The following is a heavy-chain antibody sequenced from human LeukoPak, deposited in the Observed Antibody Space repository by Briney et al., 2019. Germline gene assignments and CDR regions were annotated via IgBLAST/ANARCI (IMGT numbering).Heavy chain of an antibody. D-gene: IGHD2-15*01. CDR1: GFTFSSYP. V-gene: IGHV3-23*01. Sequence: AGSLRLSCPASGFTFSSYPMPWLRQPPGKALECVSCLTATNTERFYADSVKGRFTISRDNFKNTLYLEMNSLRGEDTALYYCAKGSGSCYSPLSLWGQGTLVTVSS. CDR3: AKGSGSCYSPLSL. J-gene: IGHJ4*02. CDR2: LTATNTER.